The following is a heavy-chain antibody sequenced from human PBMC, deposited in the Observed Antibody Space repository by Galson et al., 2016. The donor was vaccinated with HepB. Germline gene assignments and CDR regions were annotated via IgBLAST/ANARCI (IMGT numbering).Heavy chain of an antibody. V-gene: IGHV3-30*03. D-gene: IGHD6-13*01. CDR3: AREMHVAAAAAFDF. CDR2: ISYDASNR. J-gene: IGHJ4*02. Sequence: SLRLSCAASGFTFRSHGMHWVRQAPGKGLEWVAVISYDASNRIYIDSVKGRFTISRDNSKNILELQMNSLKVEDTAVYYCAREMHVAAAAAFDFWGRGTLVTVSS. CDR1: GFTFRSHG.